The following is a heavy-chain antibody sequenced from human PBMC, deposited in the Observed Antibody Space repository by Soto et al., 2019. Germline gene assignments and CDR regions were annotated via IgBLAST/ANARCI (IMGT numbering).Heavy chain of an antibody. J-gene: IGHJ6*02. CDR2: INPSGGST. D-gene: IGHD3-10*01. V-gene: IGHV1-46*01. CDR1: GYTFTSYY. Sequence: ASVKVSCKASGYTFTSYYMHWVRQAPGQGLEWMGIINPSGGSTSYAQKFQGGVTMTRDTSTSTVYMELSSLRSEDTAVYYCARDGPHYYGSGSYLSTLYYYYGMDVWGQGTTVTVSS. CDR3: ARDGPHYYGSGSYLSTLYYYYGMDV.